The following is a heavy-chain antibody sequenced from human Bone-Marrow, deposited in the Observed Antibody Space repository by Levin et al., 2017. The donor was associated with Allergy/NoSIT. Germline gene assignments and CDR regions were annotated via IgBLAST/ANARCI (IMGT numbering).Heavy chain of an antibody. CDR1: PFTFNNFA. J-gene: IGHJ3*01. V-gene: IGHV3-23*01. Sequence: LSLTCAASPFTFNNFAMSWVRQAPGKGLEWVSSITSSGSSVDYADSVKGRFTMSRDNSKITLFLLMKSLRAEDTAVYFCAKGGRGLFEALDVWGQGTLVTVSS. CDR2: ITSSGSSV. D-gene: IGHD1-26*01. CDR3: AKGGRGLFEALDV.